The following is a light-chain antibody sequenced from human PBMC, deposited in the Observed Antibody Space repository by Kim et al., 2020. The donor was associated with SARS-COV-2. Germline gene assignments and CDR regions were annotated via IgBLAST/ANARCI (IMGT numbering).Light chain of an antibody. CDR2: GAS. Sequence: EVVMTQSPATLSVSPGERATLSCRASQTVNTALAWYQHKPGQAPRLLIYGASTRAAGIPARFSGSGSGTEFTLTISSLQSEDFAIYYCQQYNNRPPLTFGGGTKVDIK. V-gene: IGKV3-15*01. CDR3: QQYNNRPPLT. CDR1: QTVNTA. J-gene: IGKJ4*01.